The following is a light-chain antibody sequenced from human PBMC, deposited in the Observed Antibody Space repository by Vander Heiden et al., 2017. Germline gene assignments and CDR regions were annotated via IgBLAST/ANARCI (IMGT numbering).Light chain of an antibody. V-gene: IGLV1-44*01. J-gene: IGLJ3*02. CDR2: RNN. CDR3: AEWDDSLNGAV. CDR1: SSNIGSNT. Sequence: QSVLTQPPSASGTPGQRVTISCSGSSSNIGSNTVNWYQQLQGTAPKLLIYRNNQRPSGVPDRFSGSKSGTSASRAIRGLQSEDEAEYDGAEWDDSLNGAVFGGGTKLTVL.